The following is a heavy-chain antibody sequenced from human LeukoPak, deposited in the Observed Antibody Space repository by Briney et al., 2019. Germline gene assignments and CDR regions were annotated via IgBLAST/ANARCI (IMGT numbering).Heavy chain of an antibody. CDR3: AKGPSRGSYGSYFDY. Sequence: PGGALRLSCAASGFTFSSYAMSWVRQAPGKGLEWGSAIRGSGGRPYYADSVKGRFTISGDNSKTTLYLQMNSLRAEDTAVYYCAKGPSRGSYGSYFDYWGQGTLVTVSS. J-gene: IGHJ4*02. CDR2: IRGSGGRP. V-gene: IGHV3-23*01. CDR1: GFTFSSYA. D-gene: IGHD1-26*01.